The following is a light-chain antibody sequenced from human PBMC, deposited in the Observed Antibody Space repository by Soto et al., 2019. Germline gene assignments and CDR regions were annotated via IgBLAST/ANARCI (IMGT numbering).Light chain of an antibody. J-gene: IGKJ4*01. CDR1: QTVNNNY. Sequence: ELVLTQSPGTLSLSPGERATLSCRASQTVNNNYLAWYQQIHGQXPRLLISGASGRATGTPGRFSGSASGTDFTLTISRLEPEDFEVYYCQQYGSSPLTFGGGTKVDIK. V-gene: IGKV3-20*01. CDR2: GAS. CDR3: QQYGSSPLT.